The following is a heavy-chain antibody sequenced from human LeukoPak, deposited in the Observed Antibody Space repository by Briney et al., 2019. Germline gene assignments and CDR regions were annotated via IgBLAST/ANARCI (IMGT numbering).Heavy chain of an antibody. D-gene: IGHD3-10*01. V-gene: IGHV3-30*02. CDR2: IRYDGSNE. J-gene: IGHJ4*02. CDR1: GFTFSSYG. CDR3: AKDLYGSGSYQIRLFDY. Sequence: GGSLRLSCAASGFTFSSYGMHWVRQAPGKGLEWVAFIRYDGSNEFYADSVKGRFTISRDNSKNTLYLQMNSLRAEDTAVYYCAKDLYGSGSYQIRLFDYWGQGTLVTVSS.